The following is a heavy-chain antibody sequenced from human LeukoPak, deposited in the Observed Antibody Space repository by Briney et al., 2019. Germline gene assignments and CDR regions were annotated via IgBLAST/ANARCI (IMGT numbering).Heavy chain of an antibody. CDR2: INHSGST. D-gene: IGHD2-2*01. CDR3: ARGGRYCSSTSCYNWFGP. V-gene: IGHV4-34*01. J-gene: IGHJ5*02. CDR1: GGSFSGYY. Sequence: KPSETLSLTCAVYGGSFSGYYWSWIRQPPGKGLEWIGEINHSGSTNYNPSLKSRVTISVDTSKNQFSLKLSSVTAADTAVYYCARGGRYCSSTSCYNWFGPWGQGTLVTVSS.